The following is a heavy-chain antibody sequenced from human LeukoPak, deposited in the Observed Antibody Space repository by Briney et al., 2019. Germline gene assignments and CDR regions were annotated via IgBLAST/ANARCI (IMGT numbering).Heavy chain of an antibody. CDR3: ASKGPAIFYFDY. V-gene: IGHV3-30*04. CDR1: GFTFSSYA. Sequence: PGGSLRLSCAASGFTFSSYAMHWVRQAPGKGLEWVAVISYDGSNKYYADSVKGRFTISRDNSKNTLYLQMNSLRAEDTAAYYCASKGPAIFYFDYWGQGTLVTVSS. CDR2: ISYDGSNK. D-gene: IGHD3-3*01. J-gene: IGHJ4*02.